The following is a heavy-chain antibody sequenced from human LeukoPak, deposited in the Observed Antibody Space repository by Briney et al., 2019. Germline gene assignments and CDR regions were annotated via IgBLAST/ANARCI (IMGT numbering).Heavy chain of an antibody. CDR3: ARVEMATAQPYFDY. V-gene: IGHV4-30-4*01. D-gene: IGHD5-24*01. CDR2: IYYSGST. J-gene: IGHJ4*02. Sequence: SETLSLTCTVSGGSISSSSYYWSWIRQPPGKGLEWIGYIYYSGSTYYNPSLKSRVTISVDTSKNQFSLKLSSVTAADTAVYYCARVEMATAQPYFDYWGQGTLVTVSS. CDR1: GGSISSSSYY.